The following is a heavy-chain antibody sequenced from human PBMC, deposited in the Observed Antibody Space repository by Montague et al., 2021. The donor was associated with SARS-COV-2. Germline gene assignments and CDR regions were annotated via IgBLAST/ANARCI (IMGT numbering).Heavy chain of an antibody. CDR2: IHTSGST. Sequence: TLSLTCTVSGGSISYGSYVWTWIRQPAGKGLEWIGRIHTSGSTXYKPSLKSRVAISIDTSKDQFSLELSSVTAADTAVYYCASSHCGGDCYSGQGTLVTVSS. D-gene: IGHD2-21*02. V-gene: IGHV4-61*02. CDR1: GGSISYGSYV. CDR3: ASSHCGGDCY. J-gene: IGHJ4*02.